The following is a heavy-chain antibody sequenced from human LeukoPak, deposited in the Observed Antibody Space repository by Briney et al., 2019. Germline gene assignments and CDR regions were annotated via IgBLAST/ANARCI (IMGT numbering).Heavy chain of an antibody. CDR3: TAHSSRQGYYYYYYYMDV. J-gene: IGHJ6*03. D-gene: IGHD1-26*01. CDR1: GFTFSNAW. Sequence: PGGSLRLSCAASGFTFSNAWMSWVRQAPGKGLEWVGRIKSKTDGGTTDYAAPVKGRFTISRDDSKNTLYLQMNSLKTEDTAVYYCTAHSSRQGYYYYYYYMDVWGKGTTVTVS. V-gene: IGHV3-15*01. CDR2: IKSKTDGGTT.